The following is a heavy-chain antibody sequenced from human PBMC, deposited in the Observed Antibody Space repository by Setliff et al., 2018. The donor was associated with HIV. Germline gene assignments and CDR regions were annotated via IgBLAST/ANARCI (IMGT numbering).Heavy chain of an antibody. J-gene: IGHJ6*03. Sequence: SETLSLTCTVSAVSIGGYSWSWIRQSPGKGLEWIGCIDDSGTTNYNPSLETRVTISIDTSKKQFSLKLKSVTAADTAVYYCALTGHRLLRGYMDVWGKGTTVTVSS. D-gene: IGHD2-15*01. CDR3: ALTGHRLLRGYMDV. V-gene: IGHV4-59*12. CDR1: AVSIGGYS. CDR2: IDDSGTT.